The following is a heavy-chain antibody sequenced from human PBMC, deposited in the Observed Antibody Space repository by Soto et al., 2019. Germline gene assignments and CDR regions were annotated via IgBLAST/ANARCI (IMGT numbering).Heavy chain of an antibody. Sequence: QVTLKESGPVLVKPTETLTLRCTVSGLSITDSEMGVSWIRQPPGQPLEWLAHIDSSGEKSYRTFLKSRLAISNDTSKSPIVLTMTNMDPADTATYYCARRHLAVAVSPWFDPWGQGIPVTVSS. CDR1: GLSITDSEMG. D-gene: IGHD6-19*01. J-gene: IGHJ5*02. CDR3: ARRHLAVAVSPWFDP. CDR2: IDSSGEK. V-gene: IGHV2-26*01.